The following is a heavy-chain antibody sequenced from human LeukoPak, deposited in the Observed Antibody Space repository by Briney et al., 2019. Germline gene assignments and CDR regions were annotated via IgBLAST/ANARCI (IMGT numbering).Heavy chain of an antibody. CDR3: AKDSDSGSYLYYFDY. V-gene: IGHV3-53*01. CDR1: GFTVSSNY. Sequence: PGGSLRLSCAASGFTVSSNYMSWVRQAPGKGLEWVSVIYSGGSTYYADSVKGRFTISRDNSKNTLYLQMNSLRAEDTAVYYCAKDSDSGSYLYYFDYWGQGTLVTVSS. CDR2: IYSGGST. D-gene: IGHD1-26*01. J-gene: IGHJ4*02.